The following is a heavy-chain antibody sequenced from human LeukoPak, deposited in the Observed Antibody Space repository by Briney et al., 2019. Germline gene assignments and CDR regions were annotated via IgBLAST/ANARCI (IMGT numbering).Heavy chain of an antibody. D-gene: IGHD3-22*01. V-gene: IGHV1-69*04. CDR2: IIPILGIA. CDR3: ARRGNYDSSGYYELDY. J-gene: IGHJ4*02. CDR1: GGTFSSYA. Sequence: ASVKVSCKASGGTFSSYAISWVRQAPGQGLEWMGRIIPILGIANYAQKFQGRVTITADKSTSTAYMELGSLRSEDTAVYYCARRGNYDSSGYYELDYWGQGTLVTVSS.